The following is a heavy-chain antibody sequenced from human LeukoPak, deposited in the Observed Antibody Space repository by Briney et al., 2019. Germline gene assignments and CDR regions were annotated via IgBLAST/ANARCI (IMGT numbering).Heavy chain of an antibody. V-gene: IGHV4-59*01. CDR1: DDSISSYY. Sequence: PSETLSLTCTFSDDSISSYYWSWIRQPPGKGLEWIGYMFYSGSTSGSTNYNPSLKSRVTISVDMSKNQFSLKLSSVTAADTAVYYCARTVISGYFDHWGQGIMVTVSS. D-gene: IGHD2/OR15-2a*01. CDR3: ARTVISGYFDH. CDR2: MFYSGSTSGST. J-gene: IGHJ4*02.